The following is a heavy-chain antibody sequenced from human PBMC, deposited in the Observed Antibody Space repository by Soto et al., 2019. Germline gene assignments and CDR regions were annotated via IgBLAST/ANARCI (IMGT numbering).Heavy chain of an antibody. Sequence: GGSLRLSCAASGFTFSSYAMHWVRQAPGKGLEWVAVISYDGSNKYYADSVKGRFTISRDNSKNTLYLQMNSLRAEDTAVYYCARDGDITIFGVVTADANWYFDLWGRGTLVTVSS. J-gene: IGHJ2*01. V-gene: IGHV3-30-3*01. CDR1: GFTFSSYA. D-gene: IGHD3-3*01. CDR2: ISYDGSNK. CDR3: ARDGDITIFGVVTADANWYFDL.